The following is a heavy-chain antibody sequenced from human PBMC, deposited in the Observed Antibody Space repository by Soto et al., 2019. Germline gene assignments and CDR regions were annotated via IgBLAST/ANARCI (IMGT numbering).Heavy chain of an antibody. J-gene: IGHJ5*02. CDR3: AREGSAIFGVVTINWFDP. CDR2: INPSGGST. Sequence: ASVKVSCKASGYTFTSYYMHWVRQAPGQGLEWMGIINPSGGSTSYAQKFQGRVTMTRDTSTSTVYMELSSLRSEDTAVYYCAREGSAIFGVVTINWFDPWGQRTLVTVSS. CDR1: GYTFTSYY. D-gene: IGHD3-3*01. V-gene: IGHV1-46*01.